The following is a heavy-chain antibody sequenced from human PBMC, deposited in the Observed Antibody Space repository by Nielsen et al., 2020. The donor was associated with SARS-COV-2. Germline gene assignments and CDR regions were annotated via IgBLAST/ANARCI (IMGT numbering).Heavy chain of an antibody. V-gene: IGHV3-33*05. D-gene: IGHD2-2*01. CDR2: ISYDGSNK. CDR3: ARDYCSSTSCYLGLAFDI. J-gene: IGHJ3*02. Sequence: WIRQPPGKGLEWVAVISYDGSNKYYADSVKGRFTISRDNSKNTLYLQMNSLRAEDTAVYYCARDYCSSTSCYLGLAFDIWGQGTMVTVSS.